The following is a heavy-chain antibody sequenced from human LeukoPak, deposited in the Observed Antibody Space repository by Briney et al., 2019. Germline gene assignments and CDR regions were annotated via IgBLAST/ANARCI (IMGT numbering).Heavy chain of an antibody. D-gene: IGHD5-12*01. CDR2: IYNDGKT. J-gene: IGHJ4*02. Sequence: GGSLRLSCAASGFSVNGNYWHWVRQAPGKAPQWISIIYNDGKTRYADSVRGRFTFSRDNSKNTLYLQMDSLRAEDTAVYYCAGGGYPLSYWGQGSLVTVSS. CDR1: GFSVNGNY. V-gene: IGHV3-66*01. CDR3: AGGGYPLSY.